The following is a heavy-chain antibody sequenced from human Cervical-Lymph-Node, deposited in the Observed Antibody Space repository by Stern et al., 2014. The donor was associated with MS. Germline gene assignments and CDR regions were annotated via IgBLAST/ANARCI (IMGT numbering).Heavy chain of an antibody. J-gene: IGHJ4*02. D-gene: IGHD3-10*01. CDR2: INTNGKTI. CDR1: GFTFGDYH. CDR3: ARASSSFYAPPHFDY. V-gene: IGHV3-11*01. Sequence: VQLVESGGGLVKPGGSLRVSCAASGFTFGDYHMNWIRQAPGKGLEWVSYINTNGKTIYYADSVKGRFTLSRDNAENSLYLQMTSLRLEDTALYFCARASSSFYAPPHFDYWGQGTLVTVSA.